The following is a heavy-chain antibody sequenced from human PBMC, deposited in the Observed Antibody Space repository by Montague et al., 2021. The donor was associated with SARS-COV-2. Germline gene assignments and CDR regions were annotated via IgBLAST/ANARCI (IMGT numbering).Heavy chain of an antibody. CDR3: ARDSRGDSEHFDY. J-gene: IGHJ4*02. Sequence: SLRLSCAASGFTFRSYGMHWVRQAPGKGLEWVAVIWYDGSNKYYADSVKGRSTISRDNSKNTLYLQMNSLRAEDTAVYYCARDSRGDSEHFDYWGQGTLVTVSS. D-gene: IGHD3-10*01. V-gene: IGHV3-33*01. CDR1: GFTFRSYG. CDR2: IWYDGSNK.